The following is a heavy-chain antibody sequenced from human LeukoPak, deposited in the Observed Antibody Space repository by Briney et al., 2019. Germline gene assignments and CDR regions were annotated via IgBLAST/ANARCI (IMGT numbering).Heavy chain of an antibody. J-gene: IGHJ3*02. CDR2: IYHSGST. CDR1: GYSISSGYY. Sequence: PSETLSLTCTVSGYSISSGYYWGWIRQPPGKGLEWIGSIYHSGSTYYNPSLKSRVTISVDTSKNQFSLKLSSVTAADTAVYYCAREVHGAFDIWGQGTMVTVSS. CDR3: AREVHGAFDI. V-gene: IGHV4-38-2*02.